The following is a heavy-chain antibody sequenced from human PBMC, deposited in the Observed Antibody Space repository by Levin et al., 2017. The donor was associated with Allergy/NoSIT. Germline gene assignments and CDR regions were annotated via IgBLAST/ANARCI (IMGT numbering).Heavy chain of an antibody. D-gene: IGHD1-26*01. Sequence: GESLKISCTSSGFNFGDFAMSWFRQAPGKGLEWVCFIRSKADDMTTEYAASVKGRFTIARDDSKSIVYLQMSSLRTEDTAVYYCARDALQGAADYWGQGTPVTVSS. CDR2: IRSKADDMTT. CDR3: ARDALQGAADY. J-gene: IGHJ4*02. CDR1: GFNFGDFA. V-gene: IGHV3-49*03.